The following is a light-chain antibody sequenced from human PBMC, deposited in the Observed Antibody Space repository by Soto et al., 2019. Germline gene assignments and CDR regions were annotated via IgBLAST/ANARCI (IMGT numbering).Light chain of an antibody. CDR2: GAS. V-gene: IGKV3-20*01. CDR1: QSVSSN. Sequence: EIVLTQSPGTVSMSPGERVTLSCRASQSVSSNLAWYQQKPGQAPRLLIFGASTRATGIPDKFSGSGSGTDFTLTISRLEPDDFAVYYCQRYGGPSWTFGQGTKVDI. CDR3: QRYGGPSWT. J-gene: IGKJ1*01.